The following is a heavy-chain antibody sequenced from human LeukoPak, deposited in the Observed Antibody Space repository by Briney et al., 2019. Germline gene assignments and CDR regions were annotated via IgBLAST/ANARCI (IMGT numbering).Heavy chain of an antibody. Sequence: SVNVSCKASGGTFSSYAISWVRQAPGQGLGWMGGIIPIFGTANYAQKFQGRVTITADESTSTAYMELSSLRSEDTAVYYCARGRQLVGGFDYWGQGTLVTVSS. CDR1: GGTFSSYA. CDR2: IIPIFGTA. D-gene: IGHD6-6*01. V-gene: IGHV1-69*13. J-gene: IGHJ4*02. CDR3: ARGRQLVGGFDY.